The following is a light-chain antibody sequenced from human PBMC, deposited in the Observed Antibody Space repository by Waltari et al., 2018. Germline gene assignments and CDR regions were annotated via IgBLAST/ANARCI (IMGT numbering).Light chain of an antibody. V-gene: IGKV3D-15*01. J-gene: IGKJ2*01. CDR2: VTS. CDR3: QQYNEWPYT. CDR1: KSVGNN. Sequence: ETIMTQSPATLSVSPGETATLSCRASKSVGNNVAWFQQTPGQAPRLLIYVTSSRSTNIPGRFLGAGAGTDFTLTISGLQSEDFGVYYCQQYNEWPYTFGQGTKVDLK.